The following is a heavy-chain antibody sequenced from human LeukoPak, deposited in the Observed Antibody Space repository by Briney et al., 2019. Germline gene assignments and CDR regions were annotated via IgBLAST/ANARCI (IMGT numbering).Heavy chain of an antibody. CDR3: AKAITGAGTWVFDY. CDR1: GFTFSSYA. V-gene: IGHV3-23*01. D-gene: IGHD6-19*01. Sequence: GGSLRLSCAASGFTFSSYAMSWVRQAPGKGLAWVSGISGSGGSTYHADSVKGRFTISRDNSKNTLYLQMSSLRAEDTAVYYCAKAITGAGTWVFDYWGQGTLVTVSS. J-gene: IGHJ4*02. CDR2: ISGSGGST.